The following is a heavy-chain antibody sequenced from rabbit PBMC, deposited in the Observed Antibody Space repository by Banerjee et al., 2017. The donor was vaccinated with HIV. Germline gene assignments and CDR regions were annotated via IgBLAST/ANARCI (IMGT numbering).Heavy chain of an antibody. V-gene: IGHV1S45*01. CDR1: GLDFSSSYW. CDR3: ARDLAGVIGWNFNF. CDR2: IYPGSVGST. D-gene: IGHD4-1*01. J-gene: IGHJ4*01. Sequence: TPEGSLTLTCTASGLDFSSSYWICWVRQAPGKGLEWIACIYPGSVGSTYYATWAKGRFTISKTSSTTVTLQMTSLTAADTATYFCARDLAGVIGWNFNFWGQGTLVTVS.